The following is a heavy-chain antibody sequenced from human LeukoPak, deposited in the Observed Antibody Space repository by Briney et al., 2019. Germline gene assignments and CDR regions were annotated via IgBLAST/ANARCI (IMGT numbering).Heavy chain of an antibody. Sequence: PGRSLTLPCAASGFTFSSYAMLWVRQAPGKGLEWVAVISYGGSNKYYADSVKGRFTISRDNSKNTLYLQMDSLRAEDTAVYYCARDLVRGVKTLKWFDPWGQGTLVTVSS. CDR2: ISYGGSNK. D-gene: IGHD3-10*01. CDR1: GFTFSSYA. J-gene: IGHJ5*02. V-gene: IGHV3-30-3*01. CDR3: ARDLVRGVKTLKWFDP.